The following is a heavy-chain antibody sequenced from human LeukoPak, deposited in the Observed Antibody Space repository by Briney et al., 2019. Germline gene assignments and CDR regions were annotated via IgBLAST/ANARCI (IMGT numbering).Heavy chain of an antibody. D-gene: IGHD4-23*01. Sequence: GGSLRLSCAASGFTFNNYAMSWVRQAPGRGLEWVSAISGSGGTYYADSVKCWFIISRDNSKNTLYLQMSSLRAEDTAIYYCAKHPSVGNFEYWGQGTLVTVSS. CDR2: ISGSGGT. V-gene: IGHV3-23*01. J-gene: IGHJ4*02. CDR1: GFTFNNYA. CDR3: AKHPSVGNFEY.